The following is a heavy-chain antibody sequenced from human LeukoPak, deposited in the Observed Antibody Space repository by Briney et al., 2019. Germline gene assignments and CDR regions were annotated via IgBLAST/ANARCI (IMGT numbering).Heavy chain of an antibody. J-gene: IGHJ2*01. CDR1: GYTFTSYY. D-gene: IGHD6-6*01. Sequence: ASVKVSCKASGYTFTSYYMHWVRQGPGQGLEWMGIINPSGGSTSYAQKFQGRVTMTRDTSTNTVYMELSSLRSEDTAVFYCVRGASSIAALNPFWYFDLWGRGALVTVSS. CDR2: INPSGGST. V-gene: IGHV1-46*01. CDR3: VRGASSIAALNPFWYFDL.